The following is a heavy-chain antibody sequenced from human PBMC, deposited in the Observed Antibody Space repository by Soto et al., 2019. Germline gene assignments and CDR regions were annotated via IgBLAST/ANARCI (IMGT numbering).Heavy chain of an antibody. Sequence: ASVKVSCKASGYTFTSYYMHWVRQAPGQGLEWMGIINPSGGSTSYAQKFQGRVTMTRDTSTSTVYMELSSLRSEDTAVYYCARDARVVAATRWNWFDPWGQGTPVTVSS. J-gene: IGHJ5*02. CDR1: GYTFTSYY. CDR2: INPSGGST. D-gene: IGHD2-15*01. V-gene: IGHV1-46*01. CDR3: ARDARVVAATRWNWFDP.